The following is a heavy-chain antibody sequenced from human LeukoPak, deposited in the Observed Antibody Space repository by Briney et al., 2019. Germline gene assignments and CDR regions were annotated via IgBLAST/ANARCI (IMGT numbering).Heavy chain of an antibody. CDR3: TRVGYIDEGIDY. CDR1: GFPFSSYW. CDR2: IKQDGSKK. Sequence: GGSLRLSCVASGFPFSSYWMTWVRQAPGKGLEWVANIKQDGSKKSYVDSVKGRFTISRDNTKNSLHLQMNSLRAEDTAIYYCTRVGYIDEGIDYWGQGTLVTVSS. J-gene: IGHJ4*02. D-gene: IGHD5-24*01. V-gene: IGHV3-7*04.